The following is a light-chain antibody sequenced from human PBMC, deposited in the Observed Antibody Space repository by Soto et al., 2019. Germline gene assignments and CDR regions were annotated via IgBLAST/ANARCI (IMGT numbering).Light chain of an antibody. CDR2: GAS. V-gene: IGKV3-20*01. Sequence: IVLTQSPGTLSLSPGERATLSCRASQGVRNTYLAWYQQKPGQAPRLLVSGASSRATGIPDRYSGSGSGTDFTLTINRLEPEDFAVYFCQLYGESPPTFGGGTKVDIK. CDR1: QGVRNTY. J-gene: IGKJ4*01. CDR3: QLYGESPPT.